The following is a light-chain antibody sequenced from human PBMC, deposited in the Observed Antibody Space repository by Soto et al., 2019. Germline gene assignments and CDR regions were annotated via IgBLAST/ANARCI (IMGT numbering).Light chain of an antibody. CDR3: MQALQTPFT. CDR2: LGS. J-gene: IGKJ3*01. CDR1: QSLLHSNGYNY. Sequence: DIVMTQSPLSLPVTPGEPASISCRSSQSLLHSNGYNYLDWYLQKPGQSPQLLIYLGSNRASGVPDRFSGSGSGTDFTLKISRVEAEDVGVYYCMQALQTPFTFGPGTIVDIK. V-gene: IGKV2-28*01.